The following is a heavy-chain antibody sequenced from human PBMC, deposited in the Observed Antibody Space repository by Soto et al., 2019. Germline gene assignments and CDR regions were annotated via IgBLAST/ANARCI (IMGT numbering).Heavy chain of an antibody. CDR3: ALYCSSTSCYGQWNY. D-gene: IGHD2-2*01. J-gene: IGHJ4*02. CDR2: IYYSGTT. Sequence: KPSETLSLTCTVPGASISSYYWTWIRQAPGKGLEWIGYIYYSGTTNYNPSLKSRLTISVDTSKNQFSLKLSSVTAADTAVYYCALYCSSTSCYGQWNYWGQGTLVTVSS. V-gene: IGHV4-59*01. CDR1: GASISSYY.